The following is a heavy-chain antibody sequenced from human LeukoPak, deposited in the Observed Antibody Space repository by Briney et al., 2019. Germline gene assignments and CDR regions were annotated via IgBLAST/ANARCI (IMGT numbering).Heavy chain of an antibody. CDR2: IWYDGSNK. D-gene: IGHD5-18*01. CDR1: GFTFSSYG. Sequence: QPGGSLRLSCAASGFTFSSYGMHWVRQAPGKGLEWVAVIWYDGSNKYYADSVKGRFTISRDNSKNTLYLQMNSLRAEDTAVYYCARDRPNVDTATDYYYYGMDVWGQGTTVTVSS. J-gene: IGHJ6*02. V-gene: IGHV3-30*19. CDR3: ARDRPNVDTATDYYYYGMDV.